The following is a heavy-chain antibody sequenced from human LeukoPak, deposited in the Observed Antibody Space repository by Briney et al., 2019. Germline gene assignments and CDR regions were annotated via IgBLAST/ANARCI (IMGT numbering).Heavy chain of an antibody. D-gene: IGHD2-2*01. CDR2: IYDSGSP. CDR3: AKSNRYCNSASCYEAFDI. CDR1: GASTSIYS. J-gene: IGHJ3*02. Sequence: SETLSLTCTVSGASTSIYSWSWLRQPPGQGLEWIGYIYDSGSPNYNPSLKSRVSMSGDASRNQFSLKVNSVTVADTAVYYCAKSNRYCNSASCYEAFDIWGRGTMVTVSS. V-gene: IGHV4-59*03.